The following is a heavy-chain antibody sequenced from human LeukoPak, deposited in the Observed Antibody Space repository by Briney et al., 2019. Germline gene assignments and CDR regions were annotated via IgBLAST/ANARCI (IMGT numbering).Heavy chain of an antibody. CDR3: ARMTVPQYCSSTSCYTGGVYYFDY. D-gene: IGHD2-2*02. CDR1: VGSISSGGYY. V-gene: IGHV4-30-2*02. Sequence: SETLSLTCTVAVGSISSGGYYWSWIRQPPGKGLEWIAYISAAGTTFYNPSLKSRVTISVDTSKNQFSLKLSSVTAADTAVYYCARMTVPQYCSSTSCYTGGVYYFDYWGQGTLVTVSS. CDR2: ISAAGTT. J-gene: IGHJ4*02.